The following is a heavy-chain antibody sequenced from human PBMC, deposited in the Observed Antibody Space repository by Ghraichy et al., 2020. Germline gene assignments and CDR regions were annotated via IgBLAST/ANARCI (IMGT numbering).Heavy chain of an antibody. J-gene: IGHJ4*02. Sequence: SQTLSLTCAVYGGSFSGYYWSWIRQPPGKGLEWIGEINHSGSTNYNPSLKSRVTISVDTSKNQFSLKLSSVTAADTAVYYCARGGSSTDREYYFDYWGQGTLVTVSS. D-gene: IGHD2-2*01. CDR2: INHSGST. V-gene: IGHV4-34*01. CDR3: ARGGSSTDREYYFDY. CDR1: GGSFSGYY.